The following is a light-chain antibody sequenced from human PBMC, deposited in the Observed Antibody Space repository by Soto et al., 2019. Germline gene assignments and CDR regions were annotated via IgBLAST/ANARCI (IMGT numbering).Light chain of an antibody. Sequence: EIVLTQSPGTLSLSPGERATLSCRASQSVTTNYLAWFQQKPGQAPRLLIYGASSRATGIPDRFSGSGCGTDFTLTISRLEPEDFVVYYCQHYGTSSRTFGQGTKVEIK. V-gene: IGKV3-20*01. CDR1: QSVTTNY. CDR2: GAS. CDR3: QHYGTSSRT. J-gene: IGKJ1*01.